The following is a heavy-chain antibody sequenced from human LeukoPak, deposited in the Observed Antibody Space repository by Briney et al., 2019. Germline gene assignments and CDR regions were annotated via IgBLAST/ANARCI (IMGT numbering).Heavy chain of an antibody. CDR2: ISYDGSNQ. CDR1: GFTFSRFG. CDR3: AKDLSIYYGSRGFDP. J-gene: IGHJ5*02. V-gene: IGHV3-30*18. Sequence: SGGSLRLSCAASGFTFSRFGMHWVRQAPGKGLEWVAFISYDGSNQYYADSVKGRFTISRDNSKDTQYLQMNSLRAEDTAVCYCAKDLSIYYGSRGFDPWGQGTLVTVSS. D-gene: IGHD3-22*01.